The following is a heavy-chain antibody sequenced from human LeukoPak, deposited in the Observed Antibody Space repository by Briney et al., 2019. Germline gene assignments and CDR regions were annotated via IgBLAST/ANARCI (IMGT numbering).Heavy chain of an antibody. CDR3: ARPYDFWSGRTAFGFDP. J-gene: IGHJ5*02. Sequence: GESLKISCKGSGYSFTSYWIGWVRQMPGKGLEWMGIIYPGDSGTRYSPSFQGQVTISADKSISTAYLQWSSLKASDTAMYYCARPYDFWSGRTAFGFDPWGQGTLVTVSS. CDR2: IYPGDSGT. CDR1: GYSFTSYW. V-gene: IGHV5-51*01. D-gene: IGHD3-3*01.